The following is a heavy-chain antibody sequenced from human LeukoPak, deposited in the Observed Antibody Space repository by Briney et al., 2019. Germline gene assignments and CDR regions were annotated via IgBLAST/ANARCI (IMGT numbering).Heavy chain of an antibody. D-gene: IGHD3-22*01. CDR1: GGSISSGGSY. Sequence: PSETLSLTCTVSGGSISSGGSYWSWIRQHPGKGLEWMGFIYYSGRTYYNPSLKSRVTISVDTSKNQFSLKLSSVTAADTAVYYCARGYDSSGYHDAFDIWGQGTMVTVSS. V-gene: IGHV4-31*03. CDR3: ARGYDSSGYHDAFDI. J-gene: IGHJ3*02. CDR2: IYYSGRT.